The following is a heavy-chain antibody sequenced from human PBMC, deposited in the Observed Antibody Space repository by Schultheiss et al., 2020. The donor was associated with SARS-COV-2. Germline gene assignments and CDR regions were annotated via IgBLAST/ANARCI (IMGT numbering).Heavy chain of an antibody. CDR2: ISGSADTT. V-gene: IGHV3-23*01. D-gene: IGHD6-25*01. Sequence: GGSLRLSCAASGFTFSGFWMSWVRQAPGKGLEWVSAISGSADTTYYADSVRGRFTISRDNSKNTVNLEMNSLKPDDTAVYYCARGAGSAWFAYWGRGTLVTVSS. CDR3: ARGAGSAWFAY. CDR1: GFTFSGFW. J-gene: IGHJ4*02.